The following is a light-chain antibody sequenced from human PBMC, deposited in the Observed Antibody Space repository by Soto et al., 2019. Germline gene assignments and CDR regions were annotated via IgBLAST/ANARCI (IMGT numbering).Light chain of an antibody. CDR1: QTVSNNY. J-gene: IGKJ5*01. Sequence: EIVLTQSPGTLSLSPGDRATLSCRASQTVSNNYLAWCQQKPGQAPRVIMYGASRRATGIPARFSGGGSGTDFTLTISRLEPEDFAVYYCQQRSNWPITFGQGTRLEIK. CDR3: QQRSNWPIT. CDR2: GAS. V-gene: IGKV3D-20*02.